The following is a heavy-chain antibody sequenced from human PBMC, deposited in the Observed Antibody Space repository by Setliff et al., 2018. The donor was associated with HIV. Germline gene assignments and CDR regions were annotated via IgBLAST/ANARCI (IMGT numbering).Heavy chain of an antibody. CDR3: ARTLGYCSGGSCYLDY. Sequence: ASVKVSCKASGGTFSSYGINWVRQAPGQGLEWMGGIIPMFGTANYAQKFQGRVTITADESTSTVYMELTRLRSEDTAVYYCARTLGYCSGGSCYLDYWGQGTLVTVSS. CDR1: GGTFSSYG. CDR2: IIPMFGTA. V-gene: IGHV1-69*13. J-gene: IGHJ4*02. D-gene: IGHD2-15*01.